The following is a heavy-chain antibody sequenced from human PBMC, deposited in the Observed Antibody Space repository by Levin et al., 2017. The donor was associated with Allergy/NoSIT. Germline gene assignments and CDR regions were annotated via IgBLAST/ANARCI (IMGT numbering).Heavy chain of an antibody. D-gene: IGHD6-13*01. V-gene: IGHV3-7*03. CDR2: IKQDGSEK. Sequence: GGSLRLSCAASGFTFSTSWMSWVRQAPGKGLEWVANIKQDGSEKDYVDSVKGRFTISRDNGKNSLYLQMNSLRAEDTAVYYCASSSWSYYYGMDVWGQGTTVTVS. CDR3: ASSSWSYYYGMDV. CDR1: GFTFSTSW. J-gene: IGHJ6*02.